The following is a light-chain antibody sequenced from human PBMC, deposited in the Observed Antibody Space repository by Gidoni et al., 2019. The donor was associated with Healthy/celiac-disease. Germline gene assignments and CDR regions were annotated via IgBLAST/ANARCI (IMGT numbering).Light chain of an antibody. CDR1: QSISSY. J-gene: IGKJ1*01. CDR3: QPSYRTPRT. Sequence: DIKMTQSPSSLSASVGDRVTITCRASQSISSYLNWYQQKPGKAPKLLIYAASSLPSGVPSRFSGRGSGTDFTLTISSLQPEDFATYYCQPSYRTPRTFGPGTQVDIK. V-gene: IGKV1-39*01. CDR2: AAS.